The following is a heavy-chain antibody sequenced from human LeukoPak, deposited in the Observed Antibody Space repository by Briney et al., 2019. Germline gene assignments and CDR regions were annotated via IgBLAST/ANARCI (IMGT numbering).Heavy chain of an antibody. CDR2: INPNSGGT. Sequence: ASVKVSCKASGFTFTGYYMYWVRQAPGQGLEWMGWINPNSGGTNYAQKFQGRVTMTRDTSISTAYMELSRLRSDDTAVYYCARYYFLYCSSTSCYADPYNWFDPWGQGTLVTVSS. J-gene: IGHJ5*02. V-gene: IGHV1-2*02. D-gene: IGHD2-2*01. CDR3: ARYYFLYCSSTSCYADPYNWFDP. CDR1: GFTFTGYY.